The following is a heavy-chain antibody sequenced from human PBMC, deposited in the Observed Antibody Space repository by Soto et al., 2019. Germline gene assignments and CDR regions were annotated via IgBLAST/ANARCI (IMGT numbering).Heavy chain of an antibody. Sequence: PGGSLRHSVADCESAFLGYGRSWVRKAPGKGLEWVSAISGSGGSTYYADSVKGRFTISRDNSKNTLYLQMNSLRAEDTAVYYCAKDRMDHNGVWDPFDIWGQGTMVTVSS. CDR1: ESAFLGYG. CDR3: AKDRMDHNGVWDPFDI. CDR2: ISGSGGST. J-gene: IGHJ3*02. V-gene: IGHV3-23*01. D-gene: IGHD1-26*01.